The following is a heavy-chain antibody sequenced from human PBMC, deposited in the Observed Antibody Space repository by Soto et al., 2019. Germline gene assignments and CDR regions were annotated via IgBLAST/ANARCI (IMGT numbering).Heavy chain of an antibody. CDR2: NNAGNGNT. CDR1: GYTFTSDA. J-gene: IGHJ3*02. D-gene: IGHD3-16*01. CDR3: ARFRLIRGSYDAFDI. Sequence: QVQLVQSGAEVKKPGASVKVSCKASGYTFTSDAMHWVRQAPGQRLEWMGWNNAGNGNTKYSQKFQGRVTITRDTSASTAYMELSSLRSEDTAVYYCARFRLIRGSYDAFDIWGQGTMVTVSS. V-gene: IGHV1-3*01.